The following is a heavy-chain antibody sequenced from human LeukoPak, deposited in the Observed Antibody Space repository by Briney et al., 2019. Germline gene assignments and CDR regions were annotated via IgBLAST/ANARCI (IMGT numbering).Heavy chain of an antibody. D-gene: IGHD1-26*01. J-gene: IGHJ4*02. Sequence: SGPTLVNPTQTLTLTCTFSGFSLSTSGIRVSWIRQPPGKALEWLARIDWDDDKFYSTSLKTRLTISKDTSKNQVVLIMSNMDPVDTATYYCARNPTGSYYDYWGQGTLVTVSS. CDR2: IDWDDDK. V-gene: IGHV2-70*04. CDR3: ARNPTGSYYDY. CDR1: GFSLSTSGIR.